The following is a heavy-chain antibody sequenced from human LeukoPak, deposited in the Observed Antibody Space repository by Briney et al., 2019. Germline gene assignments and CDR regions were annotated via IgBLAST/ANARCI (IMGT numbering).Heavy chain of an antibody. CDR3: AKSSGSHYYYYYYYMDV. J-gene: IGHJ6*03. CDR1: GFTFSSYW. V-gene: IGHV3-23*01. D-gene: IGHD1-26*01. CDR2: ISGSGGIT. Sequence: PGGSLRLSCAAPGFTFSSYWMSWVRQAPGKGLEWVSAISGSGGITYYADSVKGRFTISRDNSKDTLYLQMNSLRAEDTAVYYCAKSSGSHYYYYYYYMDVWGKGTTVTVSS.